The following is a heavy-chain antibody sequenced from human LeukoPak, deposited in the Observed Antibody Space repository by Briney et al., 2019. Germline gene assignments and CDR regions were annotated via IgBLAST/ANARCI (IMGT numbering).Heavy chain of an antibody. CDR1: GFTFSSYS. CDR2: ISSSSSYI. J-gene: IGHJ5*02. CDR3: ARDLLVRSSNWFDP. V-gene: IGHV3-21*01. Sequence: KAGGSLRLSCAASGFTFSSYSMNWVRQAPGKGLEWVSSISSSSSYIYYADSVKGRFTISRDNAKNSLYLQMNSLRAEDTAVYYCARDLLVRSSNWFDPWGQGTLVTVSS. D-gene: IGHD6-6*01.